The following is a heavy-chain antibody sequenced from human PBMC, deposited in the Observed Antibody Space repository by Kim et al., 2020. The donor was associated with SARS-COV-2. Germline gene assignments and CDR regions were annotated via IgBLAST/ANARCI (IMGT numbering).Heavy chain of an antibody. CDR3: ARAREYGQQLVSVSFDY. D-gene: IGHD6-13*01. Sequence: SETLSLTCTVSGGSISSGGYYWSWIRQHPGKGLEWIGYIYYSGSTYSNPSLKSRVTISVDTSKNQFSLKLSSVTAADTAVYYCARAREYGQQLVSVSFDYWGQGTLVTVSS. CDR1: GGSISSGGYY. J-gene: IGHJ4*02. V-gene: IGHV4-31*03. CDR2: IYYSGST.